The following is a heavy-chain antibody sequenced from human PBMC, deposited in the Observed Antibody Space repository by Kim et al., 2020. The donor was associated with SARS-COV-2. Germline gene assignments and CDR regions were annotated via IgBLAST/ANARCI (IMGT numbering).Heavy chain of an antibody. J-gene: IGHJ2*01. CDR2: IYYSGST. CDR3: ARNYGSGSYLFWYFDL. CDR1: GGSIRSYY. V-gene: IGHV4-59*01. Sequence: SETLSLTCTVSGGSIRSYYWSWIRQPPGKGLEWIGYIYYSGSTNYNPSLKSRVTISVDTSKNQFSLKLNSVTAADTAVYYCARNYGSGSYLFWYFDLWGRGTLVTVSS. D-gene: IGHD3-10*01.